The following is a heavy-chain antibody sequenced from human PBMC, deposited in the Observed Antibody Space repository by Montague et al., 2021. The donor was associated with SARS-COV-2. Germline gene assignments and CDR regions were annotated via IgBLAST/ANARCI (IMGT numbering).Heavy chain of an antibody. CDR3: ARGRQHFNMIVVVMTGGEYYCDY. CDR1: GGSFSDYF. Sequence: SETLSLTCAVYGGSFSDYFWTWIRQPPGKVLEWIGEINHRGTSNYNPSLKSRVSISVDTSKNQFSLYLGSVTAADTAVYYCARGRQHFNMIVVVMTGGEYYCDYWGQGTLVTVSS. D-gene: IGHD3-22*01. CDR2: INHRGTS. V-gene: IGHV4-34*01. J-gene: IGHJ4*02.